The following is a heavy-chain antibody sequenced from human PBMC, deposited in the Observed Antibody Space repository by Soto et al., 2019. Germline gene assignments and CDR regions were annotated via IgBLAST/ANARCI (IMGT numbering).Heavy chain of an antibody. D-gene: IGHD3-3*01. V-gene: IGHV2-5*02. CDR1: GFSLTTSGVG. CDR2: LYWDDDK. J-gene: IGHJ4*02. CDR3: AHRVLRTVFGLVTTTAIYFDF. Sequence: QITLKESGPTVVKPTETLTLTCTFSGFSLTTSGVGVRWVRQSPGKAPEWLALLYWDDDKRYSTSLNSRLIITKDTSKNQVALTMTNVDPADTATSYCAHRVLRTVFGLVTTTAIYFDFWGPGTPVVVSS.